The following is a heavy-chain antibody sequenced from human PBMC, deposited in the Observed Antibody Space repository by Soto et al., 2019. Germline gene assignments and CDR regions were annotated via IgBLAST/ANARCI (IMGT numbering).Heavy chain of an antibody. CDR1: GYTFTSYG. V-gene: IGHV1-18*01. CDR3: ARRGDVPFYYSGMHV. J-gene: IGHJ6*02. CDR2: INGYNGNT. Sequence: QVQLVQSGAEVKKPGASVKVSFKASGYTFTSYGISWVRQAPGQGLEWMGWINGYNGNTNHAQKLQGRVLMSTDTSTSTAYIELRRLISADSDVYYCARRGDVPFYYSGMHVWGPWTTVTVSS. D-gene: IGHD3-16*01.